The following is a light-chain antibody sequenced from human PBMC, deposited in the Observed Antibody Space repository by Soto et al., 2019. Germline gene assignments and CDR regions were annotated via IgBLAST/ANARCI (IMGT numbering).Light chain of an antibody. Sequence: DIQMTQSPSSLSASVGDRVTITCRASQSISSYLNWYQQKPGKAPKVLIYDASSLESGVPSRFSGSGSGTEFTLTINSLQPDDLATYYCQQYNSDWTFGQGTRLEI. J-gene: IGKJ5*01. CDR2: DAS. CDR1: QSISSY. CDR3: QQYNSDWT. V-gene: IGKV1-5*01.